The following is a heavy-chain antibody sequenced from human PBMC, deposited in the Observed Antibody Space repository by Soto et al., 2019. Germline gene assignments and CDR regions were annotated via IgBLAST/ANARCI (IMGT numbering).Heavy chain of an antibody. J-gene: IGHJ3*02. CDR1: GYTFTSYD. Sequence: QVQLVQSGAEVKKPVASVKVSCKASGYTFTSYDINWVRQATGQGLEWMGWINPNSGNTGYAQKFQCRVTMTRNPFISPAYMVLSSLRSEDTAMYYCARRINYAGPGDDAFDIWGQGTMVTVSS. CDR2: INPNSGNT. CDR3: ARRINYAGPGDDAFDI. D-gene: IGHD3-10*01. V-gene: IGHV1-8*01.